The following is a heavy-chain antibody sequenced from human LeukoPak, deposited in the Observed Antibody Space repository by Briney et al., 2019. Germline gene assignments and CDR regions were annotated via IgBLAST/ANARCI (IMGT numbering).Heavy chain of an antibody. Sequence: GGSLRLSCAASGFTVTSNYMSWVRQAPGKGLEWVSIIYSGGSTFSADSVKGRFIISRDISTNTLYLQMNSLRAEDTALYYCARQLGRSGPSYWGQGTLVTVSS. D-gene: IGHD2-15*01. CDR3: ARQLGRSGPSY. V-gene: IGHV3-66*04. CDR2: IYSGGST. J-gene: IGHJ4*02. CDR1: GFTVTSNY.